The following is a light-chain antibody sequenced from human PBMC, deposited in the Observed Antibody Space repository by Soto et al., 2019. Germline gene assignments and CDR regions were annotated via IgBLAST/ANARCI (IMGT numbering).Light chain of an antibody. Sequence: EIVMTQSPATLSLSPGERATLSCRASQSVSSSYLSWYQQKPGQSPRLLIYGASTRATGIPARFSGSGSGTDFTLTISSLQPEDFAVYYCQHDYNFLYTFGQGTKLEIK. J-gene: IGKJ2*01. CDR2: GAS. CDR1: QSVSSSY. V-gene: IGKV3D-7*01. CDR3: QHDYNFLYT.